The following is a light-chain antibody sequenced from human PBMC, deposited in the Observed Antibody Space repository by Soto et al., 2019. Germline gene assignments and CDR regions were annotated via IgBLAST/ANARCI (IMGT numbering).Light chain of an antibody. CDR2: DAS. CDR1: QSVSSY. Sequence: EIVLTQSPATLSLSPGERATLSCRASQSVSSYLAWYQQKPGQAPRLLIYDASNWATGIPARFSGSGSETDFARTISNLEHEAFVVHYCQQRSNWPKFGQGTRLEIK. J-gene: IGKJ5*01. CDR3: QQRSNWPK. V-gene: IGKV3-11*01.